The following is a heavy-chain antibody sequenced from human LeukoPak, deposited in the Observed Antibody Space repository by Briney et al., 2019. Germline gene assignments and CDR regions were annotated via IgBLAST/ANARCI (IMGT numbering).Heavy chain of an antibody. Sequence: GGSLRLSCAASGFSFSSYSMNWVRQAPGKGLEWISYITSRSSPIYYADSVKGRFTISRDNAKNSLYLQMNSLRAEDTAVYYCARDRWDYSKQFDYWGQGTLVTVSS. CDR1: GFSFSSYS. CDR3: ARDRWDYSKQFDY. V-gene: IGHV3-48*04. CDR2: ITSRSSPI. J-gene: IGHJ4*02. D-gene: IGHD4-11*01.